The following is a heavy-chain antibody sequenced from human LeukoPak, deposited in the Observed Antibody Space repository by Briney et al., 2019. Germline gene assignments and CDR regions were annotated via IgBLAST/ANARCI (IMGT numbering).Heavy chain of an antibody. J-gene: IGHJ4*02. V-gene: IGHV4-38-2*01. D-gene: IGHD4-17*01. Sequence: PSETLSLTCAVSGYSISSGYYWGWIRQPPGKGLEWIGSIFHSGSTYYNPSLKSRVTISVDTSKNQFSLKLSSVTAADTAVYYCARGPVGDYGDYWGQGTLVTVSS. CDR2: IFHSGST. CDR1: GYSISSGYY. CDR3: ARGPVGDYGDY.